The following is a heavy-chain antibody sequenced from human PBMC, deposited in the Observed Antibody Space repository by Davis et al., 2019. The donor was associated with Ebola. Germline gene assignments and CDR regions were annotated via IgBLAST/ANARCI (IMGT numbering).Heavy chain of an antibody. D-gene: IGHD5-24*01. CDR2: INHSGST. Sequence: MPSETLSLTCAVYGGSFSGYYWSWIRQPPGKGLEWIGEINHSGSTNYNPSLKSRVTISVDPSKNQFSLKLSSVTAADTAVYYCARARGWLQSNWFDPWGQGTLVTVSS. J-gene: IGHJ5*02. CDR1: GGSFSGYY. CDR3: ARARGWLQSNWFDP. V-gene: IGHV4-34*01.